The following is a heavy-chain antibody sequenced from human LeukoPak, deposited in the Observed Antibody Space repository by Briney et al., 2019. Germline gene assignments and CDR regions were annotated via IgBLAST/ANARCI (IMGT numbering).Heavy chain of an antibody. J-gene: IGHJ5*02. CDR1: GGSISSSPYY. D-gene: IGHD6-13*01. V-gene: IGHV4-39*01. CDR2: MYYSGST. Sequence: PSETLSLTCTVSGGSISSSPYYWGWIRQPPGKGLEWIGSMYYSGSTYYNPSLESRVTISVDTSKNQFSLKLTSVTAADTALYYCASNIIAAAGDKQLKRWFDLWGQGTLVTVSS. CDR3: ASNIIAAAGDKQLKRWFDL.